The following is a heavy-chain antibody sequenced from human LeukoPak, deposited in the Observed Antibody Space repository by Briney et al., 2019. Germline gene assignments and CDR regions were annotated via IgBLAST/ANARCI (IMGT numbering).Heavy chain of an antibody. CDR2: INPNSGGT. CDR1: GYTFTGCY. Sequence: GASVKVSCKASGYTFTGCYMHWVRQAPGQGLEWMGWINPNSGGTNYAQKFQGRVTMTRDTSISTAYMELSRLRSDDTAVYYCARDRGSGWWSDYWGQGTLVTVSS. J-gene: IGHJ4*02. CDR3: ARDRGSGWWSDY. V-gene: IGHV1-2*02. D-gene: IGHD6-19*01.